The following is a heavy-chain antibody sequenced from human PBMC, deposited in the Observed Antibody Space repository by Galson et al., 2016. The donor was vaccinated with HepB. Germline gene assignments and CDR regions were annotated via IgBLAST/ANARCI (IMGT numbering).Heavy chain of an antibody. CDR2: ISYDGSIT. J-gene: IGHJ4*02. CDR1: GFTLSNYA. CDR3: ARGGVTVIRGIMGDN. V-gene: IGHV3-30*04. Sequence: SLRLSCAGSGFTLSNYAMHWVRQAPGKGLEWVAVISYDGSITYYTDSVKGRFTSSRDNSKNTLYLQMNSLRAEDTAVYYCARGGVTVIRGIMGDNWGQGTLVTVSS. D-gene: IGHD3-10*01.